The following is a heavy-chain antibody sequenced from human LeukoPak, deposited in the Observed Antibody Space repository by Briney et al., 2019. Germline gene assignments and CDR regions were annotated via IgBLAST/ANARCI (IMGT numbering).Heavy chain of an antibody. Sequence: GGSLSLSCAASSFTFSSYAMHWVRQAPGKGLEWVAVISYDGSDKFYADSVKGRFTISRDNSKNTLYLQMSSLGAEDTAVYSCARGGIAAAGTYRYYFDYWGQGTLVTVSS. J-gene: IGHJ4*02. CDR1: SFTFSSYA. D-gene: IGHD6-13*01. V-gene: IGHV3-30*04. CDR2: ISYDGSDK. CDR3: ARGGIAAAGTYRYYFDY.